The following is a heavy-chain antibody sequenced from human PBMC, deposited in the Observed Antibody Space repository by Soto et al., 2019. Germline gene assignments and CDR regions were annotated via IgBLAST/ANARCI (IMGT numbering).Heavy chain of an antibody. CDR3: ARGDRGGFDL. CDR1: GFTFDYYW. V-gene: IGHV3-74*01. Sequence: EVQLVESGGGLVQPGESLRLSCAASGFTFDYYWMHWVRQAPGKGLVWVSRVHSDGTTTTYADSVKGRFTISRDNARNTVSLLMGSLRAEDTDIYCWARGDRGGFDLWGHGTVVTVSS. J-gene: IGHJ3*01. D-gene: IGHD3-10*01. CDR2: VHSDGTTT.